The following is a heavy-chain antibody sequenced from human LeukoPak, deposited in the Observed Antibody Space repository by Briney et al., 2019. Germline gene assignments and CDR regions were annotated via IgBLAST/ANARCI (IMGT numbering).Heavy chain of an antibody. CDR2: ITGSGPYM. CDR1: GFTFSTFA. CDR3: ARDRHKYNYDSGGYPPY. V-gene: IGHV3-21*06. D-gene: IGHD3-22*01. Sequence: GGSLRLSCAASGFTFSTFAMHWVRLSPGKGLEWVSSITGSGPYMLYADSVKHRFTISRDNTKNLLYLEMNSLRAEDTAVYYCARDRHKYNYDSGGYPPYWGQGTLVTVSS. J-gene: IGHJ4*02.